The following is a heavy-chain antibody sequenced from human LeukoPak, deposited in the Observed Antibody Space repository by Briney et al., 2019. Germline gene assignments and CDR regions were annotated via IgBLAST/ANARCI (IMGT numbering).Heavy chain of an antibody. D-gene: IGHD1-1*01. CDR1: GYNFTSSW. J-gene: IGHJ4*02. CDR3: ARYTDLYYFDY. Sequence: GESLKISCKGSGYNFTSSWIGWVRQMPGKGLEWMGIIYPGDSDTRYSPSFQGQVTISADKSISTAYLQWSSLNTSDTAIYYCARYTDLYYFDYWGQGTLVTVS. V-gene: IGHV5-51*01. CDR2: IYPGDSDT.